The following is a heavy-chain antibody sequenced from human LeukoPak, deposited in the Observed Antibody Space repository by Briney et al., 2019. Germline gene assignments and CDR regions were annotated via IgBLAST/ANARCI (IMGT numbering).Heavy chain of an antibody. CDR1: GFTFRTYA. D-gene: IGHD5-24*01. J-gene: IGHJ4*02. CDR2: VSVDGRNK. V-gene: IGHV3-30*01. CDR3: ASRDGYNYGWYYFDY. Sequence: PGRSLRLSCATSGFTFRTYAMHWVRQAPGKGLEWLAVVSVDGRNKYYADSVKGRFTISRDNSKNTLYLQMNSLRAEDTAVYYCASRDGYNYGWYYFDYWGQGTLVTLSS.